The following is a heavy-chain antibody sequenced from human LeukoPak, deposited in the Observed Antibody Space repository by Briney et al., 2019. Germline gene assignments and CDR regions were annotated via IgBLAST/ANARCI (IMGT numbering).Heavy chain of an antibody. J-gene: IGHJ4*02. Sequence: GGSLRLSCAASGFTFSSYGMHWVRQAPGKGLKWVAFIRYDGSNKYYADSVKGRFTISRDNSKNTLYLQMNSLRAEDTAVYYCAKVVAPAAMTFDYWGQGTLVTVSS. V-gene: IGHV3-30*02. CDR1: GFTFSSYG. CDR2: IRYDGSNK. D-gene: IGHD2-2*01. CDR3: AKVVAPAAMTFDY.